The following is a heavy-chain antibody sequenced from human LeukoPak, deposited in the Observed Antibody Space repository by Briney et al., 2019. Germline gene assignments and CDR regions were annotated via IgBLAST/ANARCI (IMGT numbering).Heavy chain of an antibody. Sequence: PGGSLTLSCAASGFTFSSYSMNWVRQAPGNGLEWVSSISSRSTYIYHADSVKGRFTISRDNAKNSLFLQMNSLRAEDTAVYFCAKSTRAVMAMMDVWGKGTTVTVSS. CDR2: ISSRSTYI. V-gene: IGHV3-21*01. CDR3: AKSTRAVMAMMDV. J-gene: IGHJ6*04. CDR1: GFTFSSYS. D-gene: IGHD3-16*01.